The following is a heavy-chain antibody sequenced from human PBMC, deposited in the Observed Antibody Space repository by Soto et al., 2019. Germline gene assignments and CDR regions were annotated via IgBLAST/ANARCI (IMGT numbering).Heavy chain of an antibody. CDR2: IDYSGST. CDR3: VSDRNARFYYYSGMDV. D-gene: IGHD4-4*01. V-gene: IGHV4-30-4*01. Sequence: SETLSLTCTVSGASISRCDYYLSCIRQPPGKGLEWIGYIDYSGSTYYNPSLKSRVTISVDTSKNQFSLKLCSVTAAFSAVYYCVSDRNARFYYYSGMDVWGQGTTVTVSS. J-gene: IGHJ6*02. CDR1: GASISRCDYY.